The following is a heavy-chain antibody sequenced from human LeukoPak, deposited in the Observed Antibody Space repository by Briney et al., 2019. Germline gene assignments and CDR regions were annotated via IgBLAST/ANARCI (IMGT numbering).Heavy chain of an antibody. J-gene: IGHJ3*02. CDR3: ARGYYYDSSGYASGAFDI. Sequence: GGSLRLSCAASGFTFSSYEMNWVRQAPGKGLEGVSYISSSGSTIYYADSVKGRFTISRDNAKNSLYLQMNSLRAEDTAVYYCARGYYYDSSGYASGAFDIWGQGTMVTVSS. CDR2: ISSSGSTI. D-gene: IGHD3-22*01. CDR1: GFTFSSYE. V-gene: IGHV3-48*03.